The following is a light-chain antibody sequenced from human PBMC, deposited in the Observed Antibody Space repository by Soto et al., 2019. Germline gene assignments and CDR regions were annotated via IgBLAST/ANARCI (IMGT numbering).Light chain of an antibody. J-gene: IGKJ2*01. CDR1: QSVSSSY. CDR2: AAS. CDR3: QQYDNSLYT. Sequence: IVLTQSPGTLSLSPGERATLSCRASQSVSSSYLAWYQQKPGQAPRLLIYAASSRATGIPDRFSGSGSGTDFTLTISRLETEDFAIYYDQQYDNSLYTFGQGTKVEIK. V-gene: IGKV3-20*01.